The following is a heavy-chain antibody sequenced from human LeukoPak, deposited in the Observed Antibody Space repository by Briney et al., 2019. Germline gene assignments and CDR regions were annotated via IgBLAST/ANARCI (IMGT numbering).Heavy chain of an antibody. J-gene: IGHJ4*02. CDR3: ARSYSSGWQFFDS. V-gene: IGHV3-21*01. CDR1: GFTFSSFS. Sequence: PGGSLRLSCAASGFTFSSFSMNWVRQAPGKGLEWVSSISGSSDYIYYADSMQGRFTISRDNAKSSLYLRMNSLRAEDTAVYYCARSYSSGWQFFDSWGQGVLVTVSS. CDR2: ISGSSDYI. D-gene: IGHD6-19*01.